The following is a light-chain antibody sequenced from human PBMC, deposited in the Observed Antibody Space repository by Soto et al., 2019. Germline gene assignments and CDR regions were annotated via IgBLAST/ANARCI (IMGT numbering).Light chain of an antibody. CDR2: DVS. CDR3: CSSAGSYTLYV. Sequence: QSALTQPRSVSGSPGQSVTISCTGTSSDVGGYNYVSWYQQHPGKAPKLMIYDVSKRPSGVPDRFSGSKSGNTASLTISGLQAEDEADYYRCSSAGSYTLYVFGTGTNVT. J-gene: IGLJ1*01. V-gene: IGLV2-11*01. CDR1: SSDVGGYNY.